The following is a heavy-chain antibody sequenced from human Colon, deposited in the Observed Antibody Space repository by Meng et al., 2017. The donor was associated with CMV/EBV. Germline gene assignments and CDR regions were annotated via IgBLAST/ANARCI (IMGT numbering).Heavy chain of an antibody. CDR1: RFTFNTYW. CDR2: IKPDGSEQ. CDR3: TRTSVASPGVY. J-gene: IGHJ4*02. Sequence: EGSLRLSCVGSRFTFNTYWMTWVRQAPGKGLEWVANIKPDGSEQYYVDSVKGRFTISRDNAKNSVFLQMNSLRVEDTAVYYCTRTSVASPGVYWGQGTLVTVSS. D-gene: IGHD6-13*01. V-gene: IGHV3-7*01.